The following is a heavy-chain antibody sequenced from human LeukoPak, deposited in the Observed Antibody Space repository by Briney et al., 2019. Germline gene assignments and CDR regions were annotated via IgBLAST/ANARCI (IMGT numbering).Heavy chain of an antibody. CDR2: ISHIGST. J-gene: IGHJ3*02. Sequence: SETLSLTCTVSGASITGHYLTWIRQPPGNGLEWIGYISHIGSTNYNPSLKSRVTISVDTSKNQFSLKLTSVTAAGTGLYYCARDRISINALDMWGQGTMVTVSS. D-gene: IGHD1-14*01. CDR3: ARDRISINALDM. V-gene: IGHV4-59*11. CDR1: GASITGHY.